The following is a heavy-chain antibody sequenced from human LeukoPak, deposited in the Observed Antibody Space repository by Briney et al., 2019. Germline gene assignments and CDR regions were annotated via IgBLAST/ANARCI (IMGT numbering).Heavy chain of an antibody. CDR3: AGPTSIVRLGEISFYYYYYGMDV. CDR1: GYTFTSYG. D-gene: IGHD3-16*02. CDR2: ISAYNGNT. J-gene: IGHJ6*02. Sequence: ASVKVSCKASGYTFTSYGISWVRQAPGQGLEWMGWISAYNGNTNYAQKLQGRVTMTTDTSTSTAYMELRSLRSDDTAVYYCAGPTSIVRLGEISFYYYYYGMDVWGQGTTVTVSS. V-gene: IGHV1-18*01.